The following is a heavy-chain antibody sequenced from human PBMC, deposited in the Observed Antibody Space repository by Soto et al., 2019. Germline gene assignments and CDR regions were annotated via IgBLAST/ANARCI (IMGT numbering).Heavy chain of an antibody. D-gene: IGHD6-13*01. Sequence: ASVKVSCKASGYTFTNFGISCVRQAPGQGLEWMGWISAYNGNTNYAQNFQGRVTMTTDTSTSTAYMELRSLRSDDTAVYYCARDGLTAAAGTRWFDPGGQGTLVTV. V-gene: IGHV1-18*01. CDR1: GYTFTNFG. CDR2: ISAYNGNT. CDR3: ARDGLTAAAGTRWFDP. J-gene: IGHJ5*02.